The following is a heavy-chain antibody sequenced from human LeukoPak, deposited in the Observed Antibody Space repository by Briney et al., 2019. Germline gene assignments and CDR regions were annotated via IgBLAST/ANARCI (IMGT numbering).Heavy chain of an antibody. J-gene: IGHJ3*02. V-gene: IGHV3-48*03. CDR2: ISSSGSTI. CDR3: ARDSGSGSSNDAFDI. CDR1: GFTFSSYE. Sequence: GGSLRLSCAASGFTFSSYEMNWFRQAPGKGLEWVSYISSSGSTIYYADSVKGRFTISRDNAKNSLYLQMNSLRAEDTAVYYCARDSGSGSSNDAFDIWGQGTMVTVSS. D-gene: IGHD3-10*01.